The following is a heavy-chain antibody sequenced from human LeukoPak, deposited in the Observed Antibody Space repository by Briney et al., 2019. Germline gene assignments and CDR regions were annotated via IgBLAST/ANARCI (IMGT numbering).Heavy chain of an antibody. CDR2: INWNGGST. V-gene: IGHV3-20*04. Sequence: GGSLRLSCAASGFTFDDYGMSWVRQAPGKGLEWVSGINWNGGSTVYADSVKGRFTISRDNAKNSLYLQMNSLRAEDTALYYCARVRDTGYCSGGSCYSGDYYYYGMDVWGQGTTVTVSS. J-gene: IGHJ6*02. CDR3: ARVRDTGYCSGGSCYSGDYYYYGMDV. D-gene: IGHD2-15*01. CDR1: GFTFDDYG.